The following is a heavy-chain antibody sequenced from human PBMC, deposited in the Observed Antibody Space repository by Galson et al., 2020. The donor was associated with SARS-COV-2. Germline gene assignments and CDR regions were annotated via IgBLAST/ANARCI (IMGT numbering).Heavy chain of an antibody. V-gene: IGHV1-2*04. CDR1: GYTFSDYC. CDR3: ATGLRFNYNHLGGTYRDPNYRDF. Sequence: ASVKVSCQASGYTFSDYCLHWVRQAPGQGLEWMGWINANTGNTEYSQKFQDSVTMTRDKSIDTVYMELTRLKSDDTAVYYCATGLRFNYNHLGGTYRDPNYRDFWGQGTLVIVSS. J-gene: IGHJ1*01. CDR2: INANTGNT. D-gene: IGHD3-16*02.